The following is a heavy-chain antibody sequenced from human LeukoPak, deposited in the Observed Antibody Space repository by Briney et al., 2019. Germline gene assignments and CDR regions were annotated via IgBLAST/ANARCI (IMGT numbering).Heavy chain of an antibody. Sequence: SVTVSCKASGGTFSSYAISWVRQAPGQGLEWMGRIIPILGIANYAQKFQGRVTITADESTSTAYMELSSLRSEDTAVYYCARHLGYCSSTSCYPDYWGQGTLVTVSS. J-gene: IGHJ4*02. V-gene: IGHV1-69*04. D-gene: IGHD2-2*01. CDR3: ARHLGYCSSTSCYPDY. CDR1: GGTFSSYA. CDR2: IIPILGIA.